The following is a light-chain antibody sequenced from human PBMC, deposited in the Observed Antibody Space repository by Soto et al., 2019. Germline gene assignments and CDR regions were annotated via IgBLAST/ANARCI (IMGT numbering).Light chain of an antibody. Sequence: SVLTQPASVSGSPGQSITISCTGTSSDVGSYNLVSWYQQHPGKAPKLMIYEGSKRPSGVSNHFSGSKSGNTASLTFSGLQAEAEADYYCCSYAGSPFVFGTGTKVTVL. CDR2: EGS. CDR1: SSDVGSYNL. J-gene: IGLJ1*01. V-gene: IGLV2-23*01. CDR3: CSYAGSPFV.